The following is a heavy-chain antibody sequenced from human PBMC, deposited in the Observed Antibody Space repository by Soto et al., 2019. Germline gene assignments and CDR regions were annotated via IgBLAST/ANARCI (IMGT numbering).Heavy chain of an antibody. CDR2: ISSSGSNI. J-gene: IGHJ4*02. Sequence: GGSLRLSCAASGFTFSSYEMNWVRQAPGKGLEWVSYISSSGSNIYYVDSVKGRFTISRDNGRNSLYLQMNSLRAEDTAVYYCARGKTFLGYWGQGTRATVSP. CDR3: ARGKTFLGY. V-gene: IGHV3-48*03. CDR1: GFTFSSYE.